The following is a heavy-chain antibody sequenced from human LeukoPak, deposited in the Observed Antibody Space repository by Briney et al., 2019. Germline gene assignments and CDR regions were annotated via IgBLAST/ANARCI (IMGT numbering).Heavy chain of an antibody. J-gene: IGHJ3*02. D-gene: IGHD6-13*01. Sequence: SETLSLTCIVSGGSISGDYWSWIRQPAGKGLEWIGRIYTSGSTNSNPSLKSRVTMSLDTSKNQSSLKLDSVTAADTAVYYCAREGIAAAEGTFDIWGRGTMVTVSS. V-gene: IGHV4-4*07. CDR3: AREGIAAAEGTFDI. CDR2: IYTSGST. CDR1: GGSISGDY.